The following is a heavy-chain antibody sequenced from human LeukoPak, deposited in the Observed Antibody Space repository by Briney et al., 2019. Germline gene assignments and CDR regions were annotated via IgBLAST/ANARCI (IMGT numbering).Heavy chain of an antibody. Sequence: GGSLRLSFAASGFTFSSYPMHWVRQAPGKGLEWVAVISYDGSNKYYADSVKGRFTISRDNSKNTLYLQMNSLRAEDTAVYYCARGRGGVVTAIRAYYYGMDVWGQGTTVTVSS. J-gene: IGHJ6*02. CDR3: ARGRGGVVTAIRAYYYGMDV. D-gene: IGHD2-21*02. V-gene: IGHV3-30-3*01. CDR1: GFTFSSYP. CDR2: ISYDGSNK.